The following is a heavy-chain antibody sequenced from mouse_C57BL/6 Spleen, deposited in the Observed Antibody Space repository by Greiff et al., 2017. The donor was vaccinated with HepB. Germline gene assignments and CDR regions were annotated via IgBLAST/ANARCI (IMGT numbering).Heavy chain of an antibody. CDR1: GYTFTSYW. Sequence: QVQLQQPGAELVKPGASVKLSCKASGYTFTSYWMQWVKQRPGQGLEWIGEIDPSDSYTNYNQKFKGKATLTVDTTSSTAYMQLSSLTSEDSAVYYCARGYDYDPDWFAYWGQGTLVTVSA. D-gene: IGHD2-4*01. V-gene: IGHV1-50*01. J-gene: IGHJ3*01. CDR3: ARGYDYDPDWFAY. CDR2: IDPSDSYT.